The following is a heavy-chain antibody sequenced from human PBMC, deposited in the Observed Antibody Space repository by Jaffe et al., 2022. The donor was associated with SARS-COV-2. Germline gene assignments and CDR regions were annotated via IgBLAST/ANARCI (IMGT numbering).Heavy chain of an antibody. J-gene: IGHJ6*02. CDR2: ISYDGSNK. CDR1: GFTFSSYA. Sequence: QVQLVESGGGVVQPGRSLRLSCAASGFTFSSYAMHWVRQAPGKGLEWVAVISYDGSNKYYADSVKGRFTISRDNSKNTLYLQMNSLRAEDTAVYYCARDHSGYKGLMDVWGQGTTVTVSS. D-gene: IGHD6-25*01. V-gene: IGHV3-30-3*01. CDR3: ARDHSGYKGLMDV.